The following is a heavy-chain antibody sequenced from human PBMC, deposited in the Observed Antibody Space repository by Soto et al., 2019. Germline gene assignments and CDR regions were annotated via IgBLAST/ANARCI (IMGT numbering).Heavy chain of an antibody. CDR1: GGTFRNYA. CDR2: IIPIFGTV. J-gene: IGHJ3*02. D-gene: IGHD4-4*01. CDR3: ARGAYSSEAFDI. Sequence: QVQLVQSGAEVKKPGSSVKVSCKASGGTFRNYAINWVRQAPGQGLEWMGGIIPIFGTVNYAQNFQGRVTITAVKSTSTAYMELSNLRSEDTAVYFCARGAYSSEAFDIWGQGTMVTVSS. V-gene: IGHV1-69*06.